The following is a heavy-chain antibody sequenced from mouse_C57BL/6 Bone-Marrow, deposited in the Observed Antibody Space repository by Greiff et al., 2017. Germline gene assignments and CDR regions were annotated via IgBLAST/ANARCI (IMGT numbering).Heavy chain of an antibody. D-gene: IGHD1-1*01. CDR3: ARREYHYYYGSSGFAD. Sequence: VQLQQSGAELVKPGASVKLSCKASGYTFTEYTILWEKQRSGQGLEWIGWFYPGSGSIKYNEKFKDKATLTADKSSSTVYMELSRLTSEDYAVYYCARREYHYYYGSSGFADWGQGTLVTVSA. CDR1: GYTFTEYT. CDR2: FYPGSGSI. J-gene: IGHJ3*01. V-gene: IGHV1-62-2*01.